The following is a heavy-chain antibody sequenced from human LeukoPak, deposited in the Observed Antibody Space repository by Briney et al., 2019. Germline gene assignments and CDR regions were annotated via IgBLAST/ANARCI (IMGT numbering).Heavy chain of an antibody. CDR1: GYTLTELS. CDR3: ATWGWGRSPRWFDP. Sequence: ASVKVSRKVSGYTLTELSMHWVRQAPGKGLEWMGGFDPEDGETIYAQKFQGRVTMTEDTSTDTAYMELSGLRSEDTAVYYCATWGWGRSPRWFDPWGQGTLVTVSS. CDR2: FDPEDGET. D-gene: IGHD3-16*01. J-gene: IGHJ5*02. V-gene: IGHV1-24*01.